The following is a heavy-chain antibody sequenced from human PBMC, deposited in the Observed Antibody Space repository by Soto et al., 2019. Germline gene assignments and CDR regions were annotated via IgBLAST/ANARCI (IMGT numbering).Heavy chain of an antibody. CDR1: GFTFSSYG. J-gene: IGHJ6*03. CDR2: IWYDGSNK. D-gene: IGHD3-10*01. V-gene: IGHV3-33*01. Sequence: GGSLRLSCAASGFTFSSYGMHWVRQAPDKGLEWVAVIWYDGSNKYYADSVKGRFTISRDNSKNTLYLQMNSLRAEDTAVYYCASTGLVRGVIVPYYYMDVWGKGTTITVSS. CDR3: ASTGLVRGVIVPYYYMDV.